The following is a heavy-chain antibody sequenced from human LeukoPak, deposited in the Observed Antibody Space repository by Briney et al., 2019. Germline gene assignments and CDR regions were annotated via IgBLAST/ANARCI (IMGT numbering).Heavy chain of an antibody. J-gene: IGHJ4*02. V-gene: IGHV4-34*01. D-gene: IGHD5-12*01. CDR1: GGSFSGYY. CDR2: INHSGST. CDR3: ARLRPFFDY. Sequence: SETLSLTCAVYGGSFSGYYWSWIRQPPGKGLEWIGEINHSGSTNYNPSLKSRVTISVDTSKNQFSLKLCSVTAADTAVYYCARLRPFFDYWGQGTLVTVSS.